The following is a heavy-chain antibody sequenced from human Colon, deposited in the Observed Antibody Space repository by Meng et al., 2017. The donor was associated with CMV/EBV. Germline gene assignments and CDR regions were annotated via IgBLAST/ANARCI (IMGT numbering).Heavy chain of an antibody. CDR1: GFTFSSYG. CDR3: AKDFTGGSSSSLDY. Sequence: GESLKISCAASGFTFSSYGMHWARQAPGKGLEWVAVIWYDGNVNNKYYADSVRGRFTISRDNSKNTLYLQMNSLRAEDTAVYYCAKDFTGGSSSSLDYWGQGTLVTVSS. D-gene: IGHD6-6*01. CDR2: IWYDGNVNNK. V-gene: IGHV3-33*06. J-gene: IGHJ4*02.